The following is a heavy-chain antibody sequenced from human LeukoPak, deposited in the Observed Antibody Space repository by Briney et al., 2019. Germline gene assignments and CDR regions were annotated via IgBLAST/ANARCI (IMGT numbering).Heavy chain of an antibody. J-gene: IGHJ4*02. D-gene: IGHD3/OR15-3a*01. CDR2: IYYSGNT. CDR3: ARQTGSGLFILP. V-gene: IGHV4-39*01. CDR1: GVSLRSSNSY. Sequence: SETLSLTCTVSGVSLRSSNSYWGWIRQPPGKGLEWIGSIYYSGNTYYNASLKSQVSISIDTSKNQFSLRLTSVTAADTAVYYCARQTGSGLFILPGGQGTLVTVSS.